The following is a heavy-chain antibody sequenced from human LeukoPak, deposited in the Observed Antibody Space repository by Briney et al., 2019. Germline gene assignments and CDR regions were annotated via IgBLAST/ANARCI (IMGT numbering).Heavy chain of an antibody. J-gene: IGHJ6*03. CDR3: ARGAVYCSSTSCCVSYYYYMDV. CDR1: GGTFSSYA. CDR2: IIPIFGTA. Sequence: GALVKVSCKASGGTFSSYAISWVRQAPGQGLEWMGGIIPIFGTANYAQKFQGRVTITTDESTSTAYMELSSLRSEDTAVYYCARGAVYCSSTSCCVSYYYYMDVWGKGTTVTVSS. V-gene: IGHV1-69*05. D-gene: IGHD2-2*01.